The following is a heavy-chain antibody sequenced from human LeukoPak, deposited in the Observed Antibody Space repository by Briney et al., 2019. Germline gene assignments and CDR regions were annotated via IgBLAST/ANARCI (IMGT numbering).Heavy chain of an antibody. D-gene: IGHD6-13*01. V-gene: IGHV1-69*13. Sequence: SVKVSCKASGGTFSSYAISWVRQAPGQGLEWMGGVIPIFGTANYAQKFQGRVTITADESTSTAYMELSSLRSEDTAVYYCARDERSSSWYYSSVDWFDPWGQGTLVTVSS. CDR2: VIPIFGTA. CDR1: GGTFSSYA. J-gene: IGHJ5*02. CDR3: ARDERSSSWYYSSVDWFDP.